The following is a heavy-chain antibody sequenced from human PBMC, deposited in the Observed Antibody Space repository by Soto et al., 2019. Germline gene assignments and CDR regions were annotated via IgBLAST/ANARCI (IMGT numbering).Heavy chain of an antibody. J-gene: IGHJ5*02. CDR1: GYTFSSYY. D-gene: IGHD3-10*01. Sequence: GASVKVSCKASGYTFSSYYMHWVRQAPGQGLEWMGLINPSGGYTTYAQKLQGRVTMTTDTSTSTAYMELRSLRSDDTAVYYCARGVGSGSYYNQYNWFDPWGQGTLVTVSS. CDR2: INPSGGYT. CDR3: ARGVGSGSYYNQYNWFDP. V-gene: IGHV1-46*01.